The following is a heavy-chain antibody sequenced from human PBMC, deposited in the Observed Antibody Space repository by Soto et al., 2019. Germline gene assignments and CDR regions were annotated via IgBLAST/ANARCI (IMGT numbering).Heavy chain of an antibody. J-gene: IGHJ6*02. D-gene: IGHD4-17*01. CDR2: ISYDGSNK. CDR1: GFTFSSYG. Sequence: GGSLRLSCAASGFTFSSYGMHWVRQAPGKGLEWVAVISYDGSNKYYADSVKGRFTISRVNSKNTLYLQMNSLRAEDTAVYYCAKSPNHWWTTVYYYGMDVWGQGTTVTVSS. V-gene: IGHV3-30*18. CDR3: AKSPNHWWTTVYYYGMDV.